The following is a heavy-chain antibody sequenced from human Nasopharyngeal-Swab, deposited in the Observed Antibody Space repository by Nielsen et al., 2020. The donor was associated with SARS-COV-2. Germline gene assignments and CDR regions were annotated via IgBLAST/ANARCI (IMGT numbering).Heavy chain of an antibody. V-gene: IGHV3-23*01. CDR3: AKEVAAPGTPFDY. J-gene: IGHJ4*02. D-gene: IGHD6-13*01. CDR2: ISGRASST. CDR1: GFTFSSYA. Sequence: GESLKISCAASGFTFSSYAMSWVRQTPEKGLEWVSSISGRASSTYYADSVKGRFTISRDNSKNTLFLQMNSLRAEDTAVYYCAKEVAAPGTPFDYWGQGTLVTVSS.